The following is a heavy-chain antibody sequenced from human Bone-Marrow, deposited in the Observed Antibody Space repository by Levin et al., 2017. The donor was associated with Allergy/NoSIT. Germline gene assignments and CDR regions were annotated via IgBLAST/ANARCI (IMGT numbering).Heavy chain of an antibody. V-gene: IGHV4-34*01. CDR2: INHSGST. D-gene: IGHD3-3*01. CDR1: GGSFSGYY. J-gene: IGHJ3*02. Sequence: SETLSLTCAVYGGSFSGYYWSWIRQPPGKGLEWIGEINHSGSTNYNPSLKSRVTISVDTSKNQFSLQLSSVTAADTAVYYCARITLNYDSDDAFDIWGQGTMVTVSS. CDR3: ARITLNYDSDDAFDI.